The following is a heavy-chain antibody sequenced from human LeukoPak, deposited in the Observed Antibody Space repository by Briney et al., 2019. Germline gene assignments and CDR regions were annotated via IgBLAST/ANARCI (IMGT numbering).Heavy chain of an antibody. CDR3: ARAMDV. CDR1: AFIFSGHW. V-gene: IGHV3-21*01. J-gene: IGHJ6*02. CDR2: ISSSSNYI. Sequence: GGSLRPSCEGSAFIFSGHWMNWVRQAPGKGLEWVSSISSSSNYIYYADSVKGRFTISRDHAKNSLYLQMNSLRAEDTAVYYCARAMDVWGQGTTVTVSS.